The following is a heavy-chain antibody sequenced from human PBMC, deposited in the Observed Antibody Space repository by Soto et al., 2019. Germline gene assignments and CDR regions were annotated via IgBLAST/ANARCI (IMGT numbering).Heavy chain of an antibody. CDR2: SIPSFGTA. Sequence: QVQLVQSGDEVKKPGSSVKVSCKTSGFTFPNYAISWVRQAPGQGLEWMGGSIPSFGTARYAQKFQGRVTVTADASTSTASMELSSLASADTAVYYCAREAMYYFDYWGQGTLVAGSS. V-gene: IGHV1-69*01. CDR1: GFTFPNYA. J-gene: IGHJ4*02. CDR3: AREAMYYFDY.